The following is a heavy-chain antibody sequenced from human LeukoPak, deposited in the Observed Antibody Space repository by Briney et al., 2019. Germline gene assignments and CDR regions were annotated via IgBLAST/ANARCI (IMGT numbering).Heavy chain of an antibody. J-gene: IGHJ4*02. CDR2: INTDGSSS. D-gene: IGHD5-24*01. CDR1: GFTFSSYW. V-gene: IGHV3-74*01. Sequence: GGSLRLSCADSGFTFSSYWMHWVRQAPGKGLMWVSRINTDGSSSNYAGSVKGRFTISRDNAKQSLFLQMNSLRVEDLGVYYCARGRRWLQPLDYWGQGTLVTVSS. CDR3: ARGRRWLQPLDY.